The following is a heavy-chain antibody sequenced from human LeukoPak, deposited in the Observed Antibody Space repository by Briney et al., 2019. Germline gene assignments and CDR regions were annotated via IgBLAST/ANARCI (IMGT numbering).Heavy chain of an antibody. D-gene: IGHD4-11*01. Sequence: SETLSLTCTVSGGSISSYYWSWIRQPAGKGLEWIGGIYTSGSTNYNPSLKSRVTISVDTSKNQFSLKLSSVTAADTAVYYCARAVTVDHYYYYYYMDVWGKGTTVTVSS. CDR1: GGSISSYY. J-gene: IGHJ6*03. CDR3: ARAVTVDHYYYYYYMDV. CDR2: IYTSGST. V-gene: IGHV4-4*07.